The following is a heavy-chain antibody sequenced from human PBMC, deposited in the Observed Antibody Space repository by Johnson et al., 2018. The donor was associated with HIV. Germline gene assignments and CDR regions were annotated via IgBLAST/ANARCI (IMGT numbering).Heavy chain of an antibody. CDR2: ISYDGNNK. V-gene: IGHV3-30-3*01. D-gene: IGHD1-14*01. Sequence: QVQLVESGGGVVQPGRSLRLSCAASGFTFRSHAMHWVRQAPGKGLEWVAVISYDGNNKFQADSVKGRFTTSRNNSKNTLFLQMNSLRAEDTAVFYCARATTSKDHAFDIWGQGTMVTVSS. CDR3: ARATTSKDHAFDI. CDR1: GFTFRSHA. J-gene: IGHJ3*02.